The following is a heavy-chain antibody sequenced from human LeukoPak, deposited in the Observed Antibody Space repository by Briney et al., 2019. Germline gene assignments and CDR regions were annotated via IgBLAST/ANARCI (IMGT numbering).Heavy chain of an antibody. Sequence: ASVKVSCKASGYTFTSYGISWVRQAPGQGLEWMGWISAYNGSTNYAQKLQGRVTMTTDTSTSTAYMELRSLRSDDTAVYYCARDQVRYYYDSSGYSPDYFDYWGQGTLVTVSS. CDR3: ARDQVRYYYDSSGYSPDYFDY. D-gene: IGHD3-22*01. CDR1: GYTFTSYG. V-gene: IGHV1-18*01. CDR2: ISAYNGST. J-gene: IGHJ4*02.